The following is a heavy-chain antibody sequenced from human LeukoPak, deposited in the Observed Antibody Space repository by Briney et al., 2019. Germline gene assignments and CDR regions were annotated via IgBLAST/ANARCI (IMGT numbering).Heavy chain of an antibody. J-gene: IGHJ4*02. CDR2: IWYDGSNK. V-gene: IGHV3-33*01. CDR3: ARANYQLRQTPADY. CDR1: GFTFSSYG. Sequence: GGSLRLSCAASGFTFSSYGMHWVRQAPGKGLEWVAVIWYDGSNKYYADSVKGRFTISRDNSKNTLYLQMNRLRAEDTAVYYCARANYQLRQTPADYWGQGTLVTVSS. D-gene: IGHD2-2*01.